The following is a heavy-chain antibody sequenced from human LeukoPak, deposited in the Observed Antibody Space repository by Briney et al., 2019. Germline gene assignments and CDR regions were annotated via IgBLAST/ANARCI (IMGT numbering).Heavy chain of an antibody. J-gene: IGHJ6*02. CDR2: IYSGGST. CDR1: GFTVSSNY. D-gene: IGHD2-15*01. CDR3: ARELVLEAGYYGMDV. V-gene: IGHV3-53*01. Sequence: PGGSLRLSCAASGFTVSSNYMSWVRQAPGKGLEWVSVIYSGGSTYYADSVKGRFTVSRDNSKNTLYLQMNSLRAEDTAVYYCARELVLEAGYYGMDVWGQGTTVTVSS.